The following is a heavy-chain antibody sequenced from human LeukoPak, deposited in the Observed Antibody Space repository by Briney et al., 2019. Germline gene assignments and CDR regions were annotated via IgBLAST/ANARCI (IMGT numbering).Heavy chain of an antibody. Sequence: PGGSLRLSCAASGFTFSSYAMHWVRQAPGKGLEYVSAISSNGGSTCHANSVKGRFTISRDNSNNTLYLQMGSLRAEDMAVYYRARENRGPVDYWGQGTLVTVSS. CDR2: ISSNGGST. CDR1: GFTFSSYA. CDR3: ARENRGPVDY. D-gene: IGHD1/OR15-1a*01. J-gene: IGHJ4*02. V-gene: IGHV3-64*01.